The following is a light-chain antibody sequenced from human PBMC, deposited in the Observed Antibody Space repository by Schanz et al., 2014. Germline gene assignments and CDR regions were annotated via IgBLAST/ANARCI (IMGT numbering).Light chain of an antibody. Sequence: QSALTQPASVSGSPGQSITISCTGTSSDVGGYNYVSWYQQNPGKAPKFIIYDVNNRPSGVSNRFSGSKSGNTASLTISGLQAEDEADYYCSSYTGSSTQVFGGGTKLTVL. CDR3: SSYTGSSTQV. CDR1: SSDVGGYNY. CDR2: DVN. V-gene: IGLV2-14*01. J-gene: IGLJ3*02.